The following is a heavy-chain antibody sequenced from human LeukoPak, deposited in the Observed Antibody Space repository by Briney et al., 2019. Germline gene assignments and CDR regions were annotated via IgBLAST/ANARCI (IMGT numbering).Heavy chain of an antibody. CDR2: IKSKTDGGTT. CDR1: GFTFSNAW. Sequence: GGSLRLSCAASGFTFSNAWMSWVRQAPGKGLEWVGRIKSKTDGGTTDYAAPVKGRFTISRDDSKNTLYLQMNSLKTEDTAVYYCTTDPYYGSGSLSFDPWGQGTPVTVSS. D-gene: IGHD3-10*01. V-gene: IGHV3-15*01. CDR3: TTDPYYGSGSLSFDP. J-gene: IGHJ5*02.